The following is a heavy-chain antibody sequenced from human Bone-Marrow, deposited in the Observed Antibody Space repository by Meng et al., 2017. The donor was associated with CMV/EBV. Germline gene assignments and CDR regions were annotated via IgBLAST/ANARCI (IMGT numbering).Heavy chain of an antibody. J-gene: IGHJ6*02. CDR3: ASTSLNWNYQNYYYYGMDV. CDR1: GFTFSSYA. Sequence: GGSLRLSCAASGFTFSSYAMSWVRQAPGKGLEWVSAISGSGGSTYYADSVKGRFTISRDNSKNTLYLQMNSLRAEDTAVYYCASTSLNWNYQNYYYYGMDVWGQGTTVTVSS. V-gene: IGHV3-23*01. CDR2: ISGSGGST. D-gene: IGHD1-7*01.